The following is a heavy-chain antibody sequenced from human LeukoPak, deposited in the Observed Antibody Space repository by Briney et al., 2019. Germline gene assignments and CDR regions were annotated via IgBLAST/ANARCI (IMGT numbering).Heavy chain of an antibody. CDR2: INPNSGGT. D-gene: IGHD1-1*01. J-gene: IGHJ4*02. Sequence: ASVKVSCKASGYTVTGYYMHWVRQAPGQGLEWMGWINPNSGGTNYAQKFQGRVTMTRDTSISTAYMELSRLRSDDTAVYYCARGLWLQLERLGSLYFDYWGQGTLVTVSS. V-gene: IGHV1-2*02. CDR1: GYTVTGYY. CDR3: ARGLWLQLERLGSLYFDY.